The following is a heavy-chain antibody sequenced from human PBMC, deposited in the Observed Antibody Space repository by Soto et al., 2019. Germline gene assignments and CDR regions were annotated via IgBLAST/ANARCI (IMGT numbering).Heavy chain of an antibody. D-gene: IGHD3-16*01. CDR1: GFLYNTSN. CDR3: ARGYDALDY. V-gene: IGHV3-21*01. CDR2: ISSSSNYI. Sequence: PGGSLRISCAASGFLYNTSNMNWVRQAPGKGLEWVSSISSSSNYIFYADSVKGRFTISRDNAKNSLYLQMNSLRVEDTAVYYCARGYDALDYWGQGALVTVSS. J-gene: IGHJ4*02.